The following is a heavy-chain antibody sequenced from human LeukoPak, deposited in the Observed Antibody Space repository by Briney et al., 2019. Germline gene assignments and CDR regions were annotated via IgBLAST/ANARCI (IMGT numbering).Heavy chain of an antibody. CDR1: GVSISSFY. CDR2: IYYSGST. D-gene: IGHD2/OR15-2a*01. CDR3: ARDDSTKFDP. Sequence: SETLSLTCTVSGVSISSFYWSWIRQPPGKGLEWIGSIYYSGSTYYNPSLKSRVTISVDTSKNQFSLKLSSVTAADTAVYYCARDDSTKFDPWGQGTLVTVSS. J-gene: IGHJ5*02. V-gene: IGHV4-59*12.